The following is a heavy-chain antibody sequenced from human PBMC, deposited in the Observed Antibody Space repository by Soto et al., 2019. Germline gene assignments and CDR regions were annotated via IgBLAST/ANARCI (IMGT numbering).Heavy chain of an antibody. CDR1: GFTFSSYA. CDR2: ISGSGGST. J-gene: IGHJ6*03. V-gene: IGHV3-23*01. Sequence: GGSLRLSCAASGFTFSSYAMSWVRQAPGKGLEWVSAISGSGGSTYYADSVKGRFTISRDNSKNTLYLQMNSLRAEDTAVYYCAKAVLYCTNGVCSYYYYYYMDVWGKGTTVTVSS. CDR3: AKAVLYCTNGVCSYYYYYYMDV. D-gene: IGHD2-8*01.